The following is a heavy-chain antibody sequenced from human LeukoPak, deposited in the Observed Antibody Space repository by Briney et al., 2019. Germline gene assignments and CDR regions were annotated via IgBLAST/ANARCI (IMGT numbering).Heavy chain of an antibody. J-gene: IGHJ5*02. V-gene: IGHV4-30-4*01. Sequence: SETLSLTCTVSGGSISSDNYQWSWIRQPPGKGLEWIGYINYSGGTYYNPSLKSRVTISVDMSKNHFSLNLSSVTAADTAVYYCARYGSGSTWFDPWGQGTLVTVSS. D-gene: IGHD3-10*01. CDR2: INYSGGT. CDR1: GGSISSDNYQ. CDR3: ARYGSGSTWFDP.